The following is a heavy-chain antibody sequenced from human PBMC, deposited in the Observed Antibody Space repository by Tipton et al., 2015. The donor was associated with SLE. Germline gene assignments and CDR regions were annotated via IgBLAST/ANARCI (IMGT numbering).Heavy chain of an antibody. CDR2: IKGDGITT. CDR3: ARDRNGAFDI. J-gene: IGHJ3*02. Sequence: SLRLSCAASGFTFSAYRMDWVRQAPGKGLVWVSRIKGDGITTTYADSVKGRFTISTDNARSTLYLQMNSLRAEDTALYYCARDRNGAFDIWGQGTMVTVSS. D-gene: IGHD2-8*01. V-gene: IGHV3-74*01. CDR1: GFTFSAYR.